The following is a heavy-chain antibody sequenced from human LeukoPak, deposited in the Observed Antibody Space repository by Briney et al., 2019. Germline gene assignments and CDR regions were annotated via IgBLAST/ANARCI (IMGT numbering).Heavy chain of an antibody. V-gene: IGHV3-11*01. Sequence: GGSLRLSCAASGFTFTNDFMTWVRQAPGKGLEWVSYISSSGSTIYYADSVKGRFTISRDNAKNSLYLQMNSLRAEDTAVYYCARDRRAGYSSSSGMDVWGQGTTVTVSS. J-gene: IGHJ6*02. CDR3: ARDRRAGYSSSSGMDV. CDR1: GFTFTNDF. D-gene: IGHD6-13*01. CDR2: ISSSGSTI.